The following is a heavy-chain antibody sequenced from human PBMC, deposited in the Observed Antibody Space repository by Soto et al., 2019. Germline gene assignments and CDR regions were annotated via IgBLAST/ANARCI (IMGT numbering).Heavy chain of an antibody. CDR2: IIPIFGTA. J-gene: IGHJ3*02. D-gene: IGHD3-22*01. CDR1: GGTFSSYA. Sequence: QVQLVQSGAEVKKPGSSVKVSCKASGGTFSSYAIRWVRQAPGQGLEWMGGIIPIFGTANYAQKFQGRVTITADESTSTAYMELSSLRSEDTAVYYCARDPMQRGYYDSSGYEYCFDIWGQGTMVTVSS. CDR3: ARDPMQRGYYDSSGYEYCFDI. V-gene: IGHV1-69*01.